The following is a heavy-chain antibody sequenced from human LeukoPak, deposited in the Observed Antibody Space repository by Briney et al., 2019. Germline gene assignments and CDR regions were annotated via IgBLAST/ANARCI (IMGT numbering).Heavy chain of an antibody. J-gene: IGHJ4*02. CDR3: TKEALSIVLYGFDF. D-gene: IGHD1-26*01. Sequence: GGSLRLSCAASGFTFDNCAMNWVCQSPGKSLEWVSGISGSGGSTHYADSVKGRFTVSRDNSKNTLYLQMDSLRPEDTAVYYCTKEALSIVLYGFDFWGQGTLVTVSS. CDR2: ISGSGGST. CDR1: GFTFDNCA. V-gene: IGHV3-23*01.